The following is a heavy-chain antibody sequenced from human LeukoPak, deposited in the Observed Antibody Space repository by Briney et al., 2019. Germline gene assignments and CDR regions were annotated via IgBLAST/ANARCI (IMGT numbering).Heavy chain of an antibody. D-gene: IGHD6-6*01. Sequence: GGSLRLSCAASGFTFSSYSMNWVRQAPGKGLEWVSSISSSSSYIYYADSVKGRFTISRDNSKNTLYLQMNSLRAEDTAVYYCAKDALPTKYSSSSFPDYWGQGTLVTVSS. CDR2: ISSSSSYI. CDR1: GFTFSSYS. J-gene: IGHJ4*02. V-gene: IGHV3-21*04. CDR3: AKDALPTKYSSSSFPDY.